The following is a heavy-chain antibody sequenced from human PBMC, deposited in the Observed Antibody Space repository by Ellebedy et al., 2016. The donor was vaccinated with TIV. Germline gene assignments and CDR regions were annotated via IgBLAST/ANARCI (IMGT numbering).Heavy chain of an antibody. D-gene: IGHD4-17*01. CDR3: ATDGSYGDYLSPAHAFEI. Sequence: GGSLRLSCGSSGFSFRSYWMSWVRQAPGKGLEWVANINQDGSQKYYVDSVRGRFTISRDNVKNSLFLEVNSLRAEDTAVYYCATDGSYGDYLSPAHAFEIWGQGTKVTVSS. CDR1: GFSFRSYW. CDR2: INQDGSQK. V-gene: IGHV3-7*01. J-gene: IGHJ3*02.